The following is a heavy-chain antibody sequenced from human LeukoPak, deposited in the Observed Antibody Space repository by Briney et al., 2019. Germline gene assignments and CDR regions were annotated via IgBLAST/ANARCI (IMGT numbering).Heavy chain of an antibody. J-gene: IGHJ4*02. CDR3: ARDRGYSGYAEYYFDY. CDR1: GYTFTSYD. D-gene: IGHD5-12*01. V-gene: IGHV1-8*01. Sequence: ASVKVSCKASGYTFTSYDINWVRQATGQGLEWMGWMNPNSGNTGYAQKFQGRVTMTRNTSISTAYMELSSLRSEDTAVYYCARDRGYSGYAEYYFDYWGQGTLVTVSS. CDR2: MNPNSGNT.